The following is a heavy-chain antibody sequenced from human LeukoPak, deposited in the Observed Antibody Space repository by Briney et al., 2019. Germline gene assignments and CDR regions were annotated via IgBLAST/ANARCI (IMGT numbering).Heavy chain of an antibody. CDR3: ARGRGRLVSWLQLGYYFDY. D-gene: IGHD5-24*01. CDR2: IYYSGST. V-gene: IGHV4-39*01. CDR1: GGSISSSSYY. J-gene: IGHJ4*02. Sequence: KPSETLSLTCTVSGGSISSSSYYWGWIRQPPGKGLEWIGSIYYSGSTYYNPSLKSRVTISVDTSKNQFSLKLSSVTAADTAVYYCARGRGRLVSWLQLGYYFDYWGQGTLVTVSS.